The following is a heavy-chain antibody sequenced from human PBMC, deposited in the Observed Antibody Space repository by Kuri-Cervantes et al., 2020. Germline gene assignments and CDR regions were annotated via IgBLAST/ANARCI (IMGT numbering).Heavy chain of an antibody. CDR3: AKEFHVDAFDI. Sequence: GESLKISCAASGFTFSSYAMSWVRQAPGKGLEWGSAISGSGGSTYYADSVKGRFTISRDNSKNTLYKQMTSLRAEETAVYYCAKEFHVDAFDIWGQGTMVTVSS. J-gene: IGHJ3*02. CDR2: ISGSGGST. V-gene: IGHV3-23*01. D-gene: IGHD2-21*01. CDR1: GFTFSSYA.